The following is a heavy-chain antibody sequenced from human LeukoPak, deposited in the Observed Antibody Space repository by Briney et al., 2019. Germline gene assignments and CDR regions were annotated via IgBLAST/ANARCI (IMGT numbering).Heavy chain of an antibody. CDR2: IYYSGST. Sequence: SQTLSLTCTVSGDSISSGGYSWSWIRQHPGKGLEWIGYIYYSGSTYYNPSLKDRVTLSVDTSKNQFSLNLSSVTAADTAVYYCARYCSSPFCRWFDPWGQGTLVTVSS. J-gene: IGHJ5*02. CDR1: GDSISSGGYS. V-gene: IGHV4-31*03. CDR3: ARYCSSPFCRWFDP. D-gene: IGHD2-2*01.